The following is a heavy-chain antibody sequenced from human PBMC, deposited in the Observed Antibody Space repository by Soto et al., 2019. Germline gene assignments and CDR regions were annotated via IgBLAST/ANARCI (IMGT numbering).Heavy chain of an antibody. CDR2: VIPILGIA. V-gene: IGHV1-69*04. D-gene: IGHD3-10*01. CDR3: ARDQVVRGVIIAENWFDP. CDR1: GGTFSSYT. Sequence: GASVKVSCKASGGTFSSYTISWVRQAPGQGLEWMGRVIPILGIANYAQKFQGRVTITADKSTSTAYMELSSLRSEDTAVYYCARDQVVRGVIIAENWFDPWGQGTLVTSPQ. J-gene: IGHJ5*02.